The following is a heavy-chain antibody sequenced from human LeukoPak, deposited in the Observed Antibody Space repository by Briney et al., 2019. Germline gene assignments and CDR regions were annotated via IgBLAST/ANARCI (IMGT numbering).Heavy chain of an antibody. CDR1: GYTFTSYG. J-gene: IGHJ4*02. CDR3: ARAAISKDGSGYFY. Sequence: EASVKVSCKASGYTFTSYGISWVRQAPGQGLEWMGWISTYNGNTNYARKLQGRVTMTTDTSTSTAYMELRSLRSDDTAVYYCARAAISKDGSGYFYWGQGTLVTVSS. CDR2: ISTYNGNT. D-gene: IGHD3-22*01. V-gene: IGHV1-18*01.